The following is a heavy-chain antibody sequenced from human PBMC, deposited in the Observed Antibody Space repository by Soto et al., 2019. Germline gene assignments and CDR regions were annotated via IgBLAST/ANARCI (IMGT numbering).Heavy chain of an antibody. CDR1: GGSVSSGSYY. D-gene: IGHD3-10*01. CDR3: ARDSPLWFGEGGMDV. Sequence: PSETLSLTCTVSGGSVSSGSYYWSWIRQPPGKGLEWIGYIYYSGSTNYNPSLKSRVTISVDTSKNQFSLKLSSVTAADTAVYYCARDSPLWFGEGGMDVWGQGTTVTVS. CDR2: IYYSGST. V-gene: IGHV4-61*01. J-gene: IGHJ6*02.